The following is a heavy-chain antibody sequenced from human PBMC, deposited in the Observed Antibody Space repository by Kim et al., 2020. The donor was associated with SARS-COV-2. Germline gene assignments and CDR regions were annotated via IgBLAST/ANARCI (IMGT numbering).Heavy chain of an antibody. V-gene: IGHV3-11*04. CDR2: ISSSGSTV. Sequence: GGSLRLSCAASGFTFSDYPMNWIRQAPGKGPEWIADISSSGSTVYYTESVKGRFTISRDNAKNSLYLQMNSLRAEDTAIYFCARRGTVKWVGEYYNLDY. CDR3: ARRGTVKWVGEYYNLDY. D-gene: IGHD3-10*01. CDR1: GFTFSDYP. J-gene: IGHJ4*01.